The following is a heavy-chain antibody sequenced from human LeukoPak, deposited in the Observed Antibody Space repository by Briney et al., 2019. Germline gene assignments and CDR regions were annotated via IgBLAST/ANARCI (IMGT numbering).Heavy chain of an antibody. D-gene: IGHD6-19*01. Sequence: GGSLRLSCAASGFTFSSYAMHWVRQAPGKGLEYVSAISSNGGSTYYANSVKGRFTISRDNSKNTLYLQMGSLRAEGMAVYYCARGEQWLDYWGQGTLVTVSS. V-gene: IGHV3-64*01. CDR2: ISSNGGST. CDR3: ARGEQWLDY. J-gene: IGHJ4*02. CDR1: GFTFSSYA.